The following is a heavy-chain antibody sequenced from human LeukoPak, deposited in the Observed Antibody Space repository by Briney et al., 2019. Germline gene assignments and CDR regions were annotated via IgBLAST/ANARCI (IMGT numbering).Heavy chain of an antibody. D-gene: IGHD6-13*01. CDR2: FDPEDGET. CDR1: GYTLTELS. J-gene: IGHJ6*03. CDR3: ARGYSSSWYYYYYYMDV. Sequence: ASVKVSCKVSGYTLTELSMHWVRQAPGKGLEWMGGFDPEDGETIYAQKFQGRVTMTRNTSISTAYMELSSLRSEDTAVYYCARGYSSSWYYYYYYMDVWGKGTTVTISS. V-gene: IGHV1-24*01.